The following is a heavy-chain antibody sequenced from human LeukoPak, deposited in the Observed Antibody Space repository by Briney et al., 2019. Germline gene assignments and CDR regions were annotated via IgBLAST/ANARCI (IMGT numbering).Heavy chain of an antibody. CDR3: ARVGSSADRYYFDY. CDR1: GYTFTSYG. J-gene: IGHJ4*02. CDR2: ISAYNGNT. Sequence: ASVKGSCKASGYTFTSYGISWVRQAPGQGLEWMGWISAYNGNTNYAQKLQGRVTMTTDTSTSTAYMELRSLRSDDTAVYYCARVGSSADRYYFDYWGQGTLVTVSS. D-gene: IGHD6-25*01. V-gene: IGHV1-18*01.